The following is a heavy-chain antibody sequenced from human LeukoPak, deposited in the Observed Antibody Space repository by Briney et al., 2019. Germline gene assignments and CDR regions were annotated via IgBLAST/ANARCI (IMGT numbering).Heavy chain of an antibody. Sequence: GGSLRPSCAASGFTFSSYSMNWVRQAPGKGLEWVSSISFSSSYIYYADSVKGRFIISRDNAKNSLYLQMNSLRAEDTAVYYCARDVLAGLIAAAYDYWGQGSLVTVSS. D-gene: IGHD6-13*01. CDR2: ISFSSSYI. CDR3: ARDVLAGLIAAAYDY. V-gene: IGHV3-21*01. J-gene: IGHJ4*02. CDR1: GFTFSSYS.